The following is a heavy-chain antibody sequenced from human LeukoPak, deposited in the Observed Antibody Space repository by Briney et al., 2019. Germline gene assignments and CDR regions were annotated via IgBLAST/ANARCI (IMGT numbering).Heavy chain of an antibody. CDR1: GGTFSSYA. J-gene: IGHJ5*02. CDR2: IIPIFGTA. CDR3: ARSAVGVVPAPRAWSDP. D-gene: IGHD2-2*01. Sequence: SVKVSCKASGGTFSSYAISWVRQAPGQGLEWMGGIIPIFGTANYAQKFQGRVTITTDESTSTAYMELSSLRSEDTAVYYCARSAVGVVPAPRAWSDPWGQGTLVTVSS. V-gene: IGHV1-69*05.